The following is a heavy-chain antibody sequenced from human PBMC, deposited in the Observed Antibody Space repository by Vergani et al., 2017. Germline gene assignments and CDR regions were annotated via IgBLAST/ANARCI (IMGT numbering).Heavy chain of an antibody. CDR1: GFTLSNYD. Sequence: QVQLVESGGGVVQRGGSLRLSCATSGFTLSNYDMQWIRQGPGKGLEFVAFIQFDGSNQYYADSVKGRYTLSREFSKNTLYLQMNSLRTDDTATNYCAKHFRGWGIDYWGQGTQVIVSS. CDR3: AKHFRGWGIDY. J-gene: IGHJ4*02. V-gene: IGHV3-30*02. D-gene: IGHD1-26*01. CDR2: IQFDGSNQ.